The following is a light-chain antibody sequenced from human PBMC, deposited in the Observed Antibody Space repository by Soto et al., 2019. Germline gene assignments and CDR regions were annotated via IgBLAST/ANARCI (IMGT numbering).Light chain of an antibody. V-gene: IGKV1-9*01. CDR3: QQLISFPIP. CDR1: QGISSF. CDR2: GAS. J-gene: IGKJ3*01. Sequence: IQLTQSPSSLSASVGDRVTITCRASQGISSFLAWYQQKPGKAPKLLIYGASTLQSGVPSRFSGSGAGTDFALTIASLHPEDFATYYSQQLISFPIPFCPGNKVDI.